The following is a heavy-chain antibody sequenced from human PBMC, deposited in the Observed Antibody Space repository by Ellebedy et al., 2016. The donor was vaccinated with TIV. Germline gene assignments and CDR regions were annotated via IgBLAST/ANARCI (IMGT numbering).Heavy chain of an antibody. CDR3: ARGSLFHHYYGSGSYSGWFDP. CDR2: INHSGST. CDR1: GGSFSGYY. V-gene: IGHV4-34*01. D-gene: IGHD3-10*01. J-gene: IGHJ5*02. Sequence: GSLRLXXAVYGGSFSGYYWSWIRQPPGKGLEWIGEINHSGSTNYNPSLKSRVTISVDTSKNQFSLKLSSVTAADTAVYYCARGSLFHHYYGSGSYSGWFDPWGQGTLVTVSS.